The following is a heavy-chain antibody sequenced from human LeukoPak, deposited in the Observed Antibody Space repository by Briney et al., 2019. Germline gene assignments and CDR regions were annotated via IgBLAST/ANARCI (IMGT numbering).Heavy chain of an antibody. CDR3: AKKLRDYYDSSGYLGY. D-gene: IGHD3-22*01. V-gene: IGHV3-30*18. CDR1: GFTFSSYG. J-gene: IGHJ4*02. Sequence: PGGSLRLSCAASGFTFSSYGMHWVRQAPGKGLEWVAVISYDGSNKYYADSVKGRFTISRDNSKNTLYLQMNSLRAEDTAVYYCAKKLRDYYDSSGYLGYWGQGTLVTVSS. CDR2: ISYDGSNK.